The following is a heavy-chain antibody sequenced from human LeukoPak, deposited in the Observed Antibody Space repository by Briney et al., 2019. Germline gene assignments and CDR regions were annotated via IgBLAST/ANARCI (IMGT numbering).Heavy chain of an antibody. Sequence: SVKVSCKASGGTFSSYATSWVRQAPGQGLEWMGGIIPIFGTANYAQKFQGRVTITADESTSTVYMDLSSLRSEDTALYYCARNRGSYLVPYWGQGTLVTVSS. CDR1: GGTFSSYA. CDR3: ARNRGSYLVPY. D-gene: IGHD1-26*01. V-gene: IGHV1-69*01. CDR2: IIPIFGTA. J-gene: IGHJ4*02.